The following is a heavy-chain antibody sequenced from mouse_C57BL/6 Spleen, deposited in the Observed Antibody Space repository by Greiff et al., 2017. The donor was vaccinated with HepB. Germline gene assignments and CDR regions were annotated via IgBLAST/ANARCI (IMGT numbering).Heavy chain of an antibody. J-gene: IGHJ2*01. CDR2: INPSTGGT. CDR1: GYSFTGYY. Sequence: DVKLQESGPELVKPGASVKISCKASGYSFTGYYMHWVKQSSEKSLEWIGEINPSTGGTSYNQKFKGKATLTVDKSSSTAYMQLKRLTSEDSAVYYCARRLHYYGSSFDYWGQGTTLSVSS. D-gene: IGHD1-1*01. CDR3: ARRLHYYGSSFDY. V-gene: IGHV1-43*01.